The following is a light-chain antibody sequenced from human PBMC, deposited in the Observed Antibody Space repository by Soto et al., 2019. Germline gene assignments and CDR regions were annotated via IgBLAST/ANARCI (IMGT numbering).Light chain of an antibody. V-gene: IGKV3-11*01. CDR3: HEHGNWPRRT. CDR1: ESLFSY. J-gene: IGKJ3*01. CDR2: DTS. Sequence: EIVLTQSPATLSLSPGEGANLSCRASESLFSYLGWYQQKPGQTPRLLIYDTSKRATGVPARFSGSGSGTDYTLTISSLEPEDFAIYYCHEHGNWPRRTFVPGTTVDI.